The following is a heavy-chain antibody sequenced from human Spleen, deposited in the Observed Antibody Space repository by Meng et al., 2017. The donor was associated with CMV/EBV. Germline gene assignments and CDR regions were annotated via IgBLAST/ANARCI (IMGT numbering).Heavy chain of an antibody. V-gene: IGHV3-30*02. J-gene: IGHJ4*02. Sequence: GGSLRLSCAASGFTFSSYSMNWVRQAPGKGLEWVAFIRYDGSNKYYADSVKGRFTISRDNSKNTLYLQMNSLRAEDTAVYYCEGGFGVEPGWGQGTLVTVSS. CDR3: EGGFGVEPG. D-gene: IGHD3-3*01. CDR2: IRYDGSNK. CDR1: GFTFSSYS.